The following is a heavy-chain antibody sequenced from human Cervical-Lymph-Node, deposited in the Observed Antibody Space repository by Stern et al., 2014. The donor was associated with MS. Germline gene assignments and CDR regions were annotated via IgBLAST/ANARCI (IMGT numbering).Heavy chain of an antibody. J-gene: IGHJ4*02. CDR3: ARELRSLDY. V-gene: IGHV3-33*01. CDR2: IWYDGSNK. Sequence: VQLVQSGGGVVQPGRSLRLSCAASGFTFSSYGMHWVRQAPGKGLEWVAVIWYDGSNKYYADSVKGRFTISRDNSKNTLYLQRNSLRAEDTAVYYCARELRSLDYWGQGTLVTVSS. CDR1: GFTFSSYG. D-gene: IGHD4-17*01.